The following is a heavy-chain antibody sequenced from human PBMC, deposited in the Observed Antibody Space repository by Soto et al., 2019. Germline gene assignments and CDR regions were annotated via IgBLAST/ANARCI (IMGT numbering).Heavy chain of an antibody. J-gene: IGHJ4*02. D-gene: IGHD1-26*01. CDR1: GFDFTYYA. Sequence: QVQLVESGGGAVQPGESLRLPCVASGFDFTYYAMHWVRQAPGKGLESVAVMSSDGSKIHHTDSVKGRFTISRDNSKNTLYLQMNSLRKEDTAVYFCAKDEGVGGTLGLFDYWGQGTLVSASS. V-gene: IGHV3-30*18. CDR3: AKDEGVGGTLGLFDY. CDR2: MSSDGSKI.